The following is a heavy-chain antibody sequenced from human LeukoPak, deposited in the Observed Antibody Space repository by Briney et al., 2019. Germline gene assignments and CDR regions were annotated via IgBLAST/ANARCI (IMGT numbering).Heavy chain of an antibody. CDR2: IHYSGST. V-gene: IGHV4-59*08. CDR1: GGSISSYY. J-gene: IGHJ3*02. D-gene: IGHD6-13*01. CDR3: ARGHGEAAAGAFDI. Sequence: SETLSLTCTVSGGSISSYYWSWIRQPPGKQLEWIGYIHYSGSTNYNPSVRSRVTMSVDTSKNQFSLNLSSVTAADTAVYYCARGHGEAAAGAFDIWGQGTMVTVSS.